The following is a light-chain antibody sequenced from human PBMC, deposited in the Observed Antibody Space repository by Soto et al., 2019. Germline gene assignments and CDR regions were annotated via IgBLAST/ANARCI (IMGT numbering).Light chain of an antibody. V-gene: IGLV2-23*01. CDR3: CSYAGNNIYV. CDR2: EGS. J-gene: IGLJ1*01. CDR1: SSDVGRYNL. Sequence: QSALTQPASVSGSPGQSITISCTGTSSDVGRYNLVSWYQHHPGKAPKLMIFEGSKRPSGVSSRFSGSKSGNTASLTISGLQAQEEADYFCCSYAGNNIYVFGTGTKVTVL.